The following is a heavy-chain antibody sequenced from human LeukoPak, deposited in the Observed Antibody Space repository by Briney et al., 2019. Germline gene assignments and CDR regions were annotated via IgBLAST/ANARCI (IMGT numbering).Heavy chain of an antibody. CDR3: AKDRFVSQGVED. Sequence: GASVKVSCKASGGTFSSYAISWVRQAPGQGLEWMGGIIPIFGTANYAQKFRGRVTITADKSTRTAYMELSSLRSEDTAVYYCAKDRFVSQGVEDWGQGTLVTVSS. J-gene: IGHJ4*02. CDR1: GGTFSSYA. V-gene: IGHV1-69*06. CDR2: IIPIFGTA. D-gene: IGHD3-10*01.